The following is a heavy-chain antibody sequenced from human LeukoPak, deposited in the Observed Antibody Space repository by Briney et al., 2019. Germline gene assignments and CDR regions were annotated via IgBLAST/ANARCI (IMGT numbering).Heavy chain of an antibody. J-gene: IGHJ4*02. Sequence: GGSLRLSCAASGFTFKNYAMTWVRQAPGKGLEWGSTISDSGGITYYADSVKGRFTISRDNSENTLYLQMNSLRVEDTAVYYCAKVPLSRRCYDYWGQGTLVTVSS. D-gene: IGHD2-8*01. V-gene: IGHV3-23*01. CDR1: GFTFKNYA. CDR2: ISDSGGIT. CDR3: AKVPLSRRCYDY.